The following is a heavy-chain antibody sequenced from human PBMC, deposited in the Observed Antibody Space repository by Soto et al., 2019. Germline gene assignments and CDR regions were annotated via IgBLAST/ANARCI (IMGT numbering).Heavy chain of an antibody. CDR2: IYYSGST. D-gene: IGHD3-9*01. CDR1: GGSISSSSYY. CDR3: ASLPTYYDILTGYSPPGYFDY. Sequence: SETLSLTCTVSGGSISSSSYYWGWIRQPPGKGLEWIGSIYYSGSTYYNPSLKSRVTISVDTSKNQFSLKLSSVTAADTAVYYCASLPTYYDILTGYSPPGYFDYWGQGTLVTVS. V-gene: IGHV4-39*01. J-gene: IGHJ4*02.